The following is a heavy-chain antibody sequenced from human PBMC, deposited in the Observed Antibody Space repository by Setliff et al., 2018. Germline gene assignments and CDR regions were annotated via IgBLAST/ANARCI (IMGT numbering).Heavy chain of an antibody. D-gene: IGHD1-26*01. Sequence: PSETLSLTCTVSGGSISSGTYYWSWIRQPAGKGLEWIGRLHTSGSIDYNPSLKSRVTISVDTSKNQFSLRLRSVTAADTAVYFCASDNTMVGATDYWGLGTLVTVSS. CDR1: GGSISSGTYY. J-gene: IGHJ4*02. CDR2: LHTSGSI. CDR3: ASDNTMVGATDY. V-gene: IGHV4-61*02.